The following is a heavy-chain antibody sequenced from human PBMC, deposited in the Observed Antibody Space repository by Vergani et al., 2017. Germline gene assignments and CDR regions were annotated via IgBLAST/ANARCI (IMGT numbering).Heavy chain of an antibody. V-gene: IGHV4-34*01. CDR1: GGSFSGYY. Sequence: QVRLQQWGAGLLKPSETLSLTCAVYGGSFSGYYWSWIRQPPGKGLEWIGEINHSGSTNYNPSLKSRVTISVDTSKNQFSLKLSSVTAADTAVYYCASVAAADYWGQGTLVTVSS. J-gene: IGHJ4*02. CDR2: INHSGST. D-gene: IGHD6-13*01. CDR3: ASVAAADY.